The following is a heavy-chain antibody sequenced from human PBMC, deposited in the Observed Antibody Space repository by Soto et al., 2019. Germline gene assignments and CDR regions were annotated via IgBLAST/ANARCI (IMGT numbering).Heavy chain of an antibody. CDR1: GLTFSSYG. CDR3: ARDQGGYFDY. D-gene: IGHD1-26*01. CDR2: IWYDGSNK. V-gene: IGHV3-33*01. Sequence: QVQLVESGGGVVQPGRSLRLSCAASGLTFSSYGMHWVRQAPGKGLEWVAVIWYDGSNKYYADSVKGRFTISRDNSKNTLYLQMNSLRAEDTAVYYCARDQGGYFDYWGQGTLVTVSS. J-gene: IGHJ4*02.